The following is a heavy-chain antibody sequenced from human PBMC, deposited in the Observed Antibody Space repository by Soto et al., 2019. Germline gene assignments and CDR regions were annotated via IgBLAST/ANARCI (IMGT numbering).Heavy chain of an antibody. CDR2: IYYTGST. CDR3: ARGGSYGDFFDY. J-gene: IGHJ4*02. V-gene: IGHV4-59*01. Sequence: ETLSLTCTVSGGSMSSNYWTWIRQSPGKGLEWIGYIYYTGSTKYNPSLKSRVTISLDTSKNQFSLRLTSVTSADTAVYYCARGGSYGDFFDYWGQGAQVTVYS. CDR1: GGSMSSNY. D-gene: IGHD4-17*01.